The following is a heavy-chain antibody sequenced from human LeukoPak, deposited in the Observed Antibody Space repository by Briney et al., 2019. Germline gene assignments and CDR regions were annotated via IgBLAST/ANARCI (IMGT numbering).Heavy chain of an antibody. D-gene: IGHD3-10*01. CDR1: GFTFSSYA. CDR3: ASTPSGSGSYYFDY. V-gene: IGHV3-30-3*01. J-gene: IGHJ4*02. CDR2: ISYDGSNK. Sequence: QPGRSLRLSCAASGFTFSSYAIHWIRQAPGKGQEWVAVISYDGSNKYYADSVKGRFTISRDNSKNTLYLQMNSLRAEDTAVYYCASTPSGSGSYYFDYWGQGTLVTVSS.